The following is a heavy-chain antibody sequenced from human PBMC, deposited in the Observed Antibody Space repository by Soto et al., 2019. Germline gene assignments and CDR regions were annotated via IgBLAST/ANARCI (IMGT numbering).Heavy chain of an antibody. CDR3: ARSPPEPDFWSGSYAFDI. J-gene: IGHJ3*02. Sequence: QLQLQESGPGLVKPSETLSLTCTVSGGSISSSSYYWGWIRQPPGTGLEWIGSIYYSGSTYYNPSLKSRVTISVDTSKNQFSLKLSSVTAADTAVYYCARSPPEPDFWSGSYAFDIWGQGTMVTVSS. CDR2: IYYSGST. D-gene: IGHD3-3*01. CDR1: GGSISSSSYY. V-gene: IGHV4-39*01.